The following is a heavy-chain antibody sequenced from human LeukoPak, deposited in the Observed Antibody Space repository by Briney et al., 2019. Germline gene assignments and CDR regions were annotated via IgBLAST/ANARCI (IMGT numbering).Heavy chain of an antibody. CDR2: INPNSGGT. J-gene: IGHJ4*02. V-gene: IGHV1-2*06. D-gene: IGHD6-19*01. Sequence: GASVKVSCKASGYTFTGYYMHWVRQAPGQGLEWMGRINPNSGGTNCAQRFLGRVTMTRDTSISTAYMELSRLRSDDTAVYYCARDKRVAGSGGVDYWGQGTLVTVSS. CDR1: GYTFTGYY. CDR3: ARDKRVAGSGGVDY.